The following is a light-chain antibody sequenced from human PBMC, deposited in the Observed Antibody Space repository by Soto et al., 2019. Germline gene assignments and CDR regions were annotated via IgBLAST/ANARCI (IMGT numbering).Light chain of an antibody. CDR3: QQYHNYPRT. Sequence: DVQMAQSPSTLSASIGDRVTVTCRASQSIRTWLAWYQHKPGKAPKFLIYDASTVESGVPSRFSGSGSGTEFTLTISDLQPDHFATYYCQQYHNYPRTFGQGTKVDI. CDR1: QSIRTW. V-gene: IGKV1-5*01. CDR2: DAS. J-gene: IGKJ1*01.